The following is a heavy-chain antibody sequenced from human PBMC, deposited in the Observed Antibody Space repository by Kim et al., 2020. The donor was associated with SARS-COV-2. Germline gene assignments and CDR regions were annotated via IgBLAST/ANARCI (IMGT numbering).Heavy chain of an antibody. CDR3: ARDHGQGEAYYFDY. CDR2: ISSSSSTI. Sequence: GGSLRLSCAASGFTFSCYSMNWVRQAPGKGLEWVSYISSSSSTIYYADSVKGRFTISRGNAKNSLYLQMNSLRDEDTAVYYCARDHGQGEAYYFDYWGQGTLVTVSS. D-gene: IGHD3-16*01. CDR1: GFTFSCYS. J-gene: IGHJ4*02. V-gene: IGHV3-48*02.